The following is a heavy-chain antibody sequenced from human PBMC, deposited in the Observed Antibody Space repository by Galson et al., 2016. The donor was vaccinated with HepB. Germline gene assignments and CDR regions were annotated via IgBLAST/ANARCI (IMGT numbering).Heavy chain of an antibody. D-gene: IGHD3-16*01. V-gene: IGHV4-39*01. CDR2: IYYIGDT. Sequence: TLSLTCTVSGGSISSSSYYWGWIRQPPGKGLEWIVSIYYIGDTYYNPSLKSRVTISADTSKNHFSLRLSSVTAADPAVYYCARQEFGWFDPWGQGTLVTVSS. CDR1: GGSISSSSYY. CDR3: ARQEFGWFDP. J-gene: IGHJ5*02.